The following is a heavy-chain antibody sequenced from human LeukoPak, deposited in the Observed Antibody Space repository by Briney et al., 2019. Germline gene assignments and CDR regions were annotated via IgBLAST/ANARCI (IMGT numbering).Heavy chain of an antibody. CDR1: GYTFHSYG. D-gene: IGHD6-13*01. CDR3: ARGGVDSAAAGGVHNWFDP. J-gene: IGHJ5*02. V-gene: IGHV1-18*01. Sequence: ASVTVSCKGSGYTFHSYGLSWVRQAPGQGLEWMGWISAYNGNTNYAQKLQGRVTMTTDTSTSTAFMELKSLRSDDTAVYYCARGGVDSAAAGGVHNWFDPWGQGTLVTVSS. CDR2: ISAYNGNT.